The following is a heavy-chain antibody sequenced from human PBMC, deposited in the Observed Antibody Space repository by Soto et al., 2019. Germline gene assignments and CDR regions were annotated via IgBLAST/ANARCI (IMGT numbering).Heavy chain of an antibody. CDR1: GFTFSSFG. Sequence: QVQLVESGGGVVHPGRSLRLSCVGSGFTFSSFGMDWLRQTPGKGLEWVAAISHDGSDISYRDSVKGRFTISRDKSKNTLYLQMDSLRPEDAGVYYCAKESLDYYDLGRFYVPAFDYWGQGTPVSVSS. V-gene: IGHV3-30*18. D-gene: IGHD3-10*01. J-gene: IGHJ4*02. CDR2: ISHDGSDI. CDR3: AKESLDYYDLGRFYVPAFDY.